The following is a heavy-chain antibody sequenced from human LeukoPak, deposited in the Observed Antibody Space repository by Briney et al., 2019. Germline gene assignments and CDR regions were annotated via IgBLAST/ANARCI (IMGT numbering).Heavy chain of an antibody. CDR1: GFIFRSNG. V-gene: IGHV3-33*01. J-gene: IGHJ4*02. CDR2: IWHDGSNQ. D-gene: IGHD4-17*01. Sequence: PGRSLRLSCAASGFIFRSNGMHWVRQAPGKGLEWLAVIWHDGSNQYYADSVKGRFTISRDNSKNTLYLQMNSLRVGDTAVYYCARDGSDYDLDYWGQGTLVTVSS. CDR3: ARDGSDYDLDY.